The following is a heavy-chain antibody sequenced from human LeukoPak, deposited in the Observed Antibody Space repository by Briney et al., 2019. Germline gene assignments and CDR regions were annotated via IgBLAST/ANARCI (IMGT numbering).Heavy chain of an antibody. Sequence: SETLSLTCAVYGGSFSGYYWSWIRQPPGKGLEWIGEINHSGSTNYNPSLKSRVTISVDTSKNQFSLKLSSVTAADTAVYHCARGLGSSGWQYFDYWGQGTLVTVSS. V-gene: IGHV4-34*01. D-gene: IGHD6-19*01. CDR2: INHSGST. CDR3: ARGLGSSGWQYFDY. J-gene: IGHJ4*02. CDR1: GGSFSGYY.